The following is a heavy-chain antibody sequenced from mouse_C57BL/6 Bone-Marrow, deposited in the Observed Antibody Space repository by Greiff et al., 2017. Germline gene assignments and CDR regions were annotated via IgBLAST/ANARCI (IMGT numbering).Heavy chain of an antibody. Sequence: EVQLVESGPELVKPGASVKISCKASGYSFTGYYMNWVKQSPEKSLEWIGEINPSTGGTTYNQKFKAKATLTVDKSSSTAYMQLKSLTSEDSAVYYCARGHYGSSYDYAMDYWGQGTSVTVSS. D-gene: IGHD1-1*01. CDR3: ARGHYGSSYDYAMDY. CDR2: INPSTGGT. CDR1: GYSFTGYY. V-gene: IGHV1-42*01. J-gene: IGHJ4*01.